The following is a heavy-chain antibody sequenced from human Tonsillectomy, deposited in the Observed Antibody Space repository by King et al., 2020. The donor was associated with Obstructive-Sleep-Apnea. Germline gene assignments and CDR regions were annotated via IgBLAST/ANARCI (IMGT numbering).Heavy chain of an antibody. CDR2: INPGGTAK. J-gene: IGHJ4*02. V-gene: IGHV3-7*01. CDR1: GFSFVNYW. D-gene: IGHD2-8*02. CDR3: ARVYCSVGACYTYLDL. Sequence: VQLVESGGGLVQPGGSLRLSCAASGFSFVNYWMSWVRQAPGKGLEWVANINPGGTAKFYVDSVKGRFIISRDNAENSLSLQMNSLRDDDTAVYYCARVYCSVGACYTYLDLWGQGTLVTVSS.